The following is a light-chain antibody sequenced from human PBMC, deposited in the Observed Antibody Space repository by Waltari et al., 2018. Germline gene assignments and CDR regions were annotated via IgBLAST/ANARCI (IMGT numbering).Light chain of an antibody. CDR3: QVWDSNTFVV. Sequence: SYDLTQPLSVSVALGQTARVTCGGTNIGSKNVHRYHQKPGQAPGLVIYRDSNRPSGIPGRFSGSNSGSTAALTISRAQSEDEADYYCQVWDSNTFVVFGGGTKLTVL. V-gene: IGLV3-9*01. CDR2: RDS. CDR1: NIGSKN. J-gene: IGLJ2*01.